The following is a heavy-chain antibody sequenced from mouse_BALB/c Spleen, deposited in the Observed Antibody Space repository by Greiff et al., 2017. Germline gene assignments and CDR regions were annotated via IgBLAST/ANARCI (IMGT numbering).Heavy chain of an antibody. D-gene: IGHD2-1*01. V-gene: IGHV5-6-3*01. CDR2: INSNGGST. CDR1: GFTFSSYG. J-gene: IGHJ1*01. Sequence: EVKLVESGGGLVQPGGSLKLSCAASGFTFSSYGMSWVRQTPDKRLELVATINSNGGSTYYPDSVKGRFTISRDNAKNTLYLQMSSLKSEDTAMYYCPRDNYAGYLDVWGAGTTVTVSS. CDR3: PRDNYAGYLDV.